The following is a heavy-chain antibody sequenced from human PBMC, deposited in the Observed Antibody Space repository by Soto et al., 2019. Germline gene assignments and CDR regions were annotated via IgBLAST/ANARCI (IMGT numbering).Heavy chain of an antibody. V-gene: IGHV3-23*01. CDR1: GFIFGSYA. CDR2: ISGSGQST. Sequence: PGGSLRLSCEASGFIFGSYAMTWVRQAPGKGLNWVSGISGSGQSTYYADSVKGRFTISRDSSKNTLYLQMNSLRAEDTAVYFCARTFTSHVDYPSDYWGRGTLVTVSS. D-gene: IGHD4-17*01. CDR3: ARTFTSHVDYPSDY. J-gene: IGHJ4*02.